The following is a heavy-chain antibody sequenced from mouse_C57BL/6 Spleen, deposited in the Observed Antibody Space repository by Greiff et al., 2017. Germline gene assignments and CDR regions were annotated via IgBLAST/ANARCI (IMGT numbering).Heavy chain of an antibody. Sequence: ESGPGLVKPSQSLSLTCSVTGYSITSGYYWNWIRQFPGNKLEWMGYISYDGSNNYNPSLKNRISITRDTSKNQFFLKLNSVTTEDTATYYCARGDYYGSSSGYFDVWGTGTTVTVSS. J-gene: IGHJ1*03. V-gene: IGHV3-6*01. D-gene: IGHD1-1*01. CDR2: ISYDGSN. CDR1: GYSITSGYY. CDR3: ARGDYYGSSSGYFDV.